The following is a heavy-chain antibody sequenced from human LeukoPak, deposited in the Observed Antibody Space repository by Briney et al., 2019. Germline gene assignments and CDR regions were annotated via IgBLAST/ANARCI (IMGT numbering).Heavy chain of an antibody. D-gene: IGHD5-18*01. CDR2: ISGSGSTI. Sequence: GGSLRLSCAASGFTFSSYEMNWVRQAPGKGLEWVSYISGSGSTIYYADSVKGRFAISRDNAKNSLYLQMNSLRAEDTAVYYCARCGYSYGPNDYWGQGTLVTVSS. V-gene: IGHV3-48*03. J-gene: IGHJ4*02. CDR3: ARCGYSYGPNDY. CDR1: GFTFSSYE.